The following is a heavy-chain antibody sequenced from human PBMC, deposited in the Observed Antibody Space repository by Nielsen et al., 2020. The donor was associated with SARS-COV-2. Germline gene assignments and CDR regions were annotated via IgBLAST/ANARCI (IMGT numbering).Heavy chain of an antibody. D-gene: IGHD2-15*01. V-gene: IGHV4-39*01. CDR1: GGSISSGGYY. CDR2: IYYSGST. Sequence: SETLSLTCTVSGGSISSGGYYWGWIRQPPGKGLEWIGSIYYSGSTYYNPSLKSRVTISVDTSKNQFSLKLSSVTAADTAVYYCARHEGWYEQGGFDYWGQGTLVTVSS. J-gene: IGHJ4*02. CDR3: ARHEGWYEQGGFDY.